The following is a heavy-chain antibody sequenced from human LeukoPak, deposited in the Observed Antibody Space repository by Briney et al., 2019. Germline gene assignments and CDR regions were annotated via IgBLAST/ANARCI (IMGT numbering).Heavy chain of an antibody. CDR3: AIGYSSGWYQFDY. Sequence: ASVKVSCKASGYTFTSYDINWVRQAPGQGLEWMGWINPNSGGTNYAQKFQGRVTMTRDTSISTAYMELSRLRSDDTAVYYCAIGYSSGWYQFDYWGQGTLVTVSS. D-gene: IGHD6-19*01. CDR1: GYTFTSYD. CDR2: INPNSGGT. V-gene: IGHV1-2*02. J-gene: IGHJ4*02.